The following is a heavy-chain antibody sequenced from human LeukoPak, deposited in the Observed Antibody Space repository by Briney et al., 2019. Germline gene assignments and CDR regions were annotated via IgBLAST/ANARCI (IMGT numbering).Heavy chain of an antibody. J-gene: IGHJ4*02. D-gene: IGHD5-18*01. CDR1: GGSISSYY. CDR3: ARHPGYGYGYKYYFDY. Sequence: SETLSLTCTVSGGSISSYYWSWIRQPPGKGLEWIGYVYYSGSTNYNPSLKSRLNISVDTSKNQFSLKLSSVTAADTAVYYCARHPGYGYGYKYYFDYWGQGTLVTVSS. V-gene: IGHV4-59*08. CDR2: VYYSGST.